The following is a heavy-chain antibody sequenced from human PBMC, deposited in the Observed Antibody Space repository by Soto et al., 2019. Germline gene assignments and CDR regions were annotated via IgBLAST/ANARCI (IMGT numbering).Heavy chain of an antibody. Sequence: PGESLKISCKGSVYSFTSYWIGWVRQMPVKGLVWMGIIYPGDSDTRYSPSFQGQVTISADKSIRTAYLQWSSLKASDTAMYYCARSKVNYYDSSGYYSPYGMDVWGQGTTVTVS. CDR3: ARSKVNYYDSSGYYSPYGMDV. CDR2: IYPGDSDT. D-gene: IGHD3-22*01. V-gene: IGHV5-51*01. J-gene: IGHJ6*02. CDR1: VYSFTSYW.